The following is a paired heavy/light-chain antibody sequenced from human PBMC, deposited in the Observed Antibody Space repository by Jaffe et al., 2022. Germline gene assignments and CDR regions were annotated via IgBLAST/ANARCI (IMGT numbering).Heavy chain of an antibody. CDR3: AKDRVSMGFGELDY. Sequence: VQLVESGGGVVQPGGSLRLSCAASGFTFSSHGMHWVRQAPGKGLEWVAFIRYDVSNKYYADSVKGRFTISRDNSKSTVFLQMNSLRPEDTAVYYCAKDRVSMGFGELDYWGQGILVTVSA. CDR1: GFTFSSHG. CDR2: IRYDVSNK. V-gene: IGHV3-30*02. D-gene: IGHD3-10*01. J-gene: IGHJ4*02.
Light chain of an antibody. CDR2: DAS. CDR3: LQDYTYPWT. V-gene: IGKV1-6*01. J-gene: IGKJ1*01. Sequence: AIQMTQSPSSLSASVGDRVTITCRASQGINIDVAWYQQKPGQAPELLIYDASNLQSGVPSRFSGSASGTDFTLTISSLQPEDSATYYCLQDYTYPWTFGQGTKVEIK. CDR1: QGINID.